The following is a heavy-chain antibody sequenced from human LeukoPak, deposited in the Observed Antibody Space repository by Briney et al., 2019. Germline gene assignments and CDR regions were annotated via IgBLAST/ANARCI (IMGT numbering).Heavy chain of an antibody. V-gene: IGHV3-23*01. D-gene: IGHD4-11*01. Sequence: PGGALPLSCAASGFTFSTYAMSWVRQAPAKELEWVSAISSSGDKTYYADSVKGRFTVSRDSSKNTLYLQMSSLSAEDTAVYYCAKGGSDYGNYRYSFDYWGQGTLVTVSS. CDR3: AKGGSDYGNYRYSFDY. CDR2: ISSSGDKT. J-gene: IGHJ4*02. CDR1: GFTFSTYA.